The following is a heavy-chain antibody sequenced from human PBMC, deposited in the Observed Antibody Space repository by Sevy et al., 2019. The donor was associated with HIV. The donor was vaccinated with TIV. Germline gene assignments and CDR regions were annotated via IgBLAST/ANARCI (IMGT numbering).Heavy chain of an antibody. CDR1: GFSFSAFT. CDR3: ARVGATTGALTH. V-gene: IGHV3-21*01. Sequence: GGSLRLSCSASGFSFSAFTMNWVRQAPGKGLEWVASINGNSRYIYYAESVRGRFTISRDNARNSVYLQMNSLRAEDTAVYFCARVGATTGALTHWGQGTLVTVSS. J-gene: IGHJ4*02. D-gene: IGHD1-26*01. CDR2: INGNSRYI.